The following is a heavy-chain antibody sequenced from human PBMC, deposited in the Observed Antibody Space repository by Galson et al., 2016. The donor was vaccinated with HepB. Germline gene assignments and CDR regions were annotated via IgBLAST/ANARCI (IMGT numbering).Heavy chain of an antibody. Sequence: SLRLSCAASGFIFRAYAMHWVRQAPGKGLEWVAVTSSDATSEYYLDSVKGRLTISRDNSKNTLFLQMNGLRGEDTAIYYCARAPALAEKLDYWGPGSLVIVSS. CDR3: ARAPALAEKLDY. CDR2: TSSDATSE. CDR1: GFIFRAYA. J-gene: IGHJ4*02. D-gene: IGHD1-1*01. V-gene: IGHV3-30*04.